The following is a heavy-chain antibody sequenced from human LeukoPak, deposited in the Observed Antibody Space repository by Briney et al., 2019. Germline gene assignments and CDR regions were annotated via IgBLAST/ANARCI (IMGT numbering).Heavy chain of an antibody. V-gene: IGHV1-69*04. CDR1: GGTFSSYA. CDR2: IIPILGIA. Sequence: SVKVSCKASGGTFSSYAISWVRQAPGQGLEWMGRIIPILGIANYAQKFQGRVTITADKSTSTAYMELRSLRSDDTAVYYCAREGSSSWSRPLDYWGQGTLVTVSS. CDR3: AREGSSSWSRPLDY. D-gene: IGHD6-13*01. J-gene: IGHJ4*02.